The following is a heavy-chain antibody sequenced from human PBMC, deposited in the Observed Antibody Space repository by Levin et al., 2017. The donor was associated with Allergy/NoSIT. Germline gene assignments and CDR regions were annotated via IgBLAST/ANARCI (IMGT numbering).Heavy chain of an antibody. CDR2: ISSSSSTI. CDR3: ARDFAIAPSGYGSYYYYGMDV. CDR1: GFTFSSYS. J-gene: IGHJ6*02. D-gene: IGHD5-12*01. Sequence: GGSLRLSCAASGFTFSSYSMNWVRQAPGKGLEWVSYISSSSSTIYYADSVKGRFTISRDNAKNSLYLQMNSLRAEDTAVYYCARDFAIAPSGYGSYYYYGMDVWGQGTTVTVSS. V-gene: IGHV3-48*01.